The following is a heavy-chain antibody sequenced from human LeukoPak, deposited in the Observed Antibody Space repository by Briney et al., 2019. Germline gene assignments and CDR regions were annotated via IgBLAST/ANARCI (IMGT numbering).Heavy chain of an antibody. CDR1: GFTFNDYA. V-gene: IGHV3-30-3*01. J-gene: IGHJ3*02. CDR3: ARDTPVANAFDI. D-gene: IGHD2-15*01. CDR2: ISYDGSNK. Sequence: SGGSLRLSCAASGFTFNDYAMYWVRQAPGKGLEWVAVISYDGSNKYYADSVKGRFTISRDNGKNSLYLQMNSLRAEDTAVYYCARDTPVANAFDIWGPGTMVTVSS.